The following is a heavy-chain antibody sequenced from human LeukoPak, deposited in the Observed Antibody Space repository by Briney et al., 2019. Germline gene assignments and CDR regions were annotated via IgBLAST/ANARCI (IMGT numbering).Heavy chain of an antibody. CDR2: IYISGTT. CDR1: GGSITSDY. Sequence: PSETLSLTCTVSGGSITSDYWNWIRQPAGKGLEWIGRIYISGTTDYNPSLKSRVTMSLDTSKMQLSLKLRSVTAADTAVYYCASDSLDYYDSRANVEWFDPWGQGTLVTVSS. V-gene: IGHV4-4*07. D-gene: IGHD3-22*01. CDR3: ASDSLDYYDSRANVEWFDP. J-gene: IGHJ5*02.